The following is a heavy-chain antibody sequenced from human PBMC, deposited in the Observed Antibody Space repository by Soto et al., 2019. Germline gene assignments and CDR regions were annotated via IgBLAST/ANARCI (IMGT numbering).Heavy chain of an antibody. J-gene: IGHJ5*02. CDR1: GGSISSSSYY. CDR3: AREIVVVITGYNWFDP. D-gene: IGHD3-22*01. Sequence: QLQLQESGPGLVKPSETLSLTCTVSGGSISSSSYYWGWIRQPPGKGLEWIGSIYYSGSTYYNPSLKSRVTISVDTSKNQFSLKLSSVTAADTAVYYCAREIVVVITGYNWFDPWGQGTLVTVSS. CDR2: IYYSGST. V-gene: IGHV4-39*02.